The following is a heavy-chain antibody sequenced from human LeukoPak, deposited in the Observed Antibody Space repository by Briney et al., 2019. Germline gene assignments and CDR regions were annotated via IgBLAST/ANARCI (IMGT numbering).Heavy chain of an antibody. Sequence: GGSLRLSCAASGFTFSSYSMNWVRQAPGKGLEWVSSISSTSSYIYYADTVKGRFTISRDNAKNSLYLQMNSLRAEDTAVYYCATYSSLNRREFQYWGQGTLLTVSS. V-gene: IGHV3-21*01. CDR1: GFTFSSYS. CDR3: ATYSSLNRREFQY. CDR2: ISSTSSYI. J-gene: IGHJ1*01. D-gene: IGHD3-22*01.